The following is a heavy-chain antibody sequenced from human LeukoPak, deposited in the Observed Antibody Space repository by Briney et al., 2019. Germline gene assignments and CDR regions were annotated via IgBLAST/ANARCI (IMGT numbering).Heavy chain of an antibody. D-gene: IGHD3-3*01. CDR3: AKVAIFGVVIRGHYMDV. CDR2: ISSSSSYI. J-gene: IGHJ6*03. CDR1: GFTFSSYS. V-gene: IGHV3-21*04. Sequence: PGGSLRLSCAASGFTFSSYSMNWVRQAPGKGLEWVSSISSSSSYIYYADSVKGRFTISRDNSKNTLYLQMNSLRAEDTAVYYCAKVAIFGVVIRGHYMDVWGKGTTVTVSS.